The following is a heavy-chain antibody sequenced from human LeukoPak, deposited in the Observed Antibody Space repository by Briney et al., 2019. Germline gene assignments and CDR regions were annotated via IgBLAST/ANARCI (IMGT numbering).Heavy chain of an antibody. CDR1: GYSISNGCY. CDR3: ARDGMYYYDTSGYLNAFDF. Sequence: SETLSLTCTVSGYSISNGCYWAWIRQPPGKGLEWIGNIYHSGSTYYNPSLKGRVTISVDTSKNQFSLKLSSVTAADTAVYYCARDGMYYYDTSGYLNAFDFWGQGTMVTVSS. V-gene: IGHV4-38-2*02. CDR2: IYHSGST. D-gene: IGHD3-22*01. J-gene: IGHJ3*01.